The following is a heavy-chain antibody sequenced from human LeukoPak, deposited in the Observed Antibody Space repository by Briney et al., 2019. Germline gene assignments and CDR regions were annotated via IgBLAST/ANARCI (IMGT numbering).Heavy chain of an antibody. J-gene: IGHJ4*02. CDR2: IYYSGST. CDR3: ARDSGGSSWFDFDY. V-gene: IGHV4-31*03. D-gene: IGHD6-13*01. Sequence: PSQTLSLTCTVSGGSISSGGYYWSWIRQHPGKGLEWIGYIYYSGSTYYNPSLKSRVTISVGTSKNQFSLKLSSVTAADTAVYYCARDSGGSSWFDFDYWGQGTLVTVSS. CDR1: GGSISSGGYY.